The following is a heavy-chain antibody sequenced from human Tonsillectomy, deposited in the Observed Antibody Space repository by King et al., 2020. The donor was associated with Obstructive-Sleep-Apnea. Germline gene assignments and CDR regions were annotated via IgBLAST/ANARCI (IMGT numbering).Heavy chain of an antibody. CDR3: AREEGTYYYYSGCYILSGYFDY. D-gene: IGHD3-22*01. V-gene: IGHV4-59*01. Sequence: VQLQESGPGLVKPSETLSLTCSVSGGSISSYYWSWIRQPPGKGLEWIGYIYYSGTTNYNPSLKSRVTISVDKSKNQFSLKLSSVTAADTAVYYCAREEGTYYYYSGCYILSGYFDYWGQGPLVTVSS. J-gene: IGHJ4*02. CDR2: IYYSGTT. CDR1: GGSISSYY.